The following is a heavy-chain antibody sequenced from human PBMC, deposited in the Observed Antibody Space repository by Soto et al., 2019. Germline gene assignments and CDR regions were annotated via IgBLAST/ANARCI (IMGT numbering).Heavy chain of an antibody. D-gene: IGHD3-10*01. Sequence: QITLKESGPTLVKPTQTLTLPCTLSGFSLSTSGLGVGWIRQPPGQPLEGLALIYWDDVKRYSRSLKSRHTITKDTPKNQVVLTMTHMDPVDTATYYCAQITMLRGLPTEFDPWGQGTLVTVSS. V-gene: IGHV2-5*02. CDR1: GFSLSTSGLG. J-gene: IGHJ5*02. CDR2: IYWDDVK. CDR3: AQITMLRGLPTEFDP.